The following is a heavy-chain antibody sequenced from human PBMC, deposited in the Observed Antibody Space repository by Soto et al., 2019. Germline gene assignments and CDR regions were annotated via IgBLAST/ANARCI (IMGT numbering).Heavy chain of an antibody. Sequence: PGGSLRLSCAASGFTFSSYGMHWVRQAPGKGLEWVAVISYDGSNKYYADSVKGRFTISRDNSKNTLYLQMNSLRAEDTAVYYCAKEWATAITKRWFDPWGQGTLVNVAS. CDR2: ISYDGSNK. D-gene: IGHD5-18*01. CDR3: AKEWATAITKRWFDP. J-gene: IGHJ5*02. V-gene: IGHV3-30*18. CDR1: GFTFSSYG.